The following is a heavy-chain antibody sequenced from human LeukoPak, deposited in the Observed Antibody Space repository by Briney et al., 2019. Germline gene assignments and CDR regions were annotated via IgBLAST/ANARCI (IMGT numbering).Heavy chain of an antibody. D-gene: IGHD6-19*01. Sequence: GGSLRLSCAASGFTFSSYEMNWVRQAPGKGLEWVSYISSSGSTIYYADSVKGRFTISRDNTKNSLYLQMNSLRVDDTAVYYCARDAVTGYSSGWYKPFPFDYWGQGSLVTVSS. V-gene: IGHV3-48*03. J-gene: IGHJ4*02. CDR3: ARDAVTGYSSGWYKPFPFDY. CDR1: GFTFSSYE. CDR2: ISSSGSTI.